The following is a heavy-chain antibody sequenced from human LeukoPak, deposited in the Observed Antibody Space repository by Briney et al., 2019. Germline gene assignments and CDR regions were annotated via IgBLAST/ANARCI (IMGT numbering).Heavy chain of an antibody. CDR3: ASGSNTAMVEFDS. J-gene: IGHJ4*02. CDR2: IIPIFGTA. Sequence: SVKVSCKASGYTFTSYDINWVRQATGQGLEWMGGIIPIFGTANYAQKFQGRVTITADESTSTAYMELSSLRSEDTALYYCASGSNTAMVEFDSWGQGTLVTVSS. V-gene: IGHV1-69*13. D-gene: IGHD5-18*01. CDR1: GYTFTSYD.